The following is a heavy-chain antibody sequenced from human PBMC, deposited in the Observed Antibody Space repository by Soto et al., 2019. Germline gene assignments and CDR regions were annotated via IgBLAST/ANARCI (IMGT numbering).Heavy chain of an antibody. CDR2: IIPIFGTA. CDR1: GGTFSSYS. Sequence: SVKVSCKASGGTFSSYSISWVRQAPGQGLEWMGGIIPIFGTANYAQKFQGRVTITADESTSTAYMELSSLRSEDTAVYYCARKYYYDSSGYLPRIWYFDLWGRGTLVIVSS. CDR3: ARKYYYDSSGYLPRIWYFDL. J-gene: IGHJ2*01. V-gene: IGHV1-69*13. D-gene: IGHD3-22*01.